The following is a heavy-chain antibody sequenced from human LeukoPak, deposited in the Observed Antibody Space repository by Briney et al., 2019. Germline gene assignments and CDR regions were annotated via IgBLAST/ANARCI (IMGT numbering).Heavy chain of an antibody. D-gene: IGHD6-13*01. V-gene: IGHV3-7*01. CDR1: GFTFTTYY. CDR2: INEDGTEK. Sequence: GGSLRLSCAASGFTFTTYYMTWVRQAPGKGLEWVAHINEDGTEKYSLDSVKGRFTISRDNAKNSLYLQINNLRAEDTAVYYCASGRQLGYWGQGTLVTVSS. CDR3: ASGRQLGY. J-gene: IGHJ4*02.